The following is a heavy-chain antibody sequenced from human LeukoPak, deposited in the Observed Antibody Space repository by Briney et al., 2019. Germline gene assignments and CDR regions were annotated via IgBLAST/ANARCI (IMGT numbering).Heavy chain of an antibody. V-gene: IGHV3-48*02. D-gene: IGHD3-10*01. CDR1: GFNFSSYG. CDR2: ISSSSSAI. CDR3: ARGGGARPDY. Sequence: GGALRLSCTASGFNFSSYGMNWVRQAPGKGLKWVSYISSSSSAINYADAVKGRFTISRDNAKNSLFLQMNSLRDEDTAMYYCARGGGARPDYWGQGTLVTVSS. J-gene: IGHJ4*02.